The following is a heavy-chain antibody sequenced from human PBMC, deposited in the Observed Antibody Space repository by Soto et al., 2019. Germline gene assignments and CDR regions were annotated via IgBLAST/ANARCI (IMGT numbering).Heavy chain of an antibody. CDR2: IKSKTDGGTT. CDR3: TTDGRLGQQLATFDS. CDR1: GLTFSKAW. V-gene: IGHV3-15*01. J-gene: IGHJ4*02. Sequence: EVQLVESGGGLVKPGGSLRLSCPASGLTFSKAWMGWVGQAPGKGPEGVARIKSKTDGGTTDYPAPVKGSFHISKDDTKNPLYLQMKSLKTEDSAVYYCTTDGRLGQQLATFDSLGQGNLVTVSS. D-gene: IGHD6-13*01.